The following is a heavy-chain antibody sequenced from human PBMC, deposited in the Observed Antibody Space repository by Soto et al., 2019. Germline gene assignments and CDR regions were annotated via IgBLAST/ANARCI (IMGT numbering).Heavy chain of an antibody. V-gene: IGHV1-69*01. Sequence: QVQLVQSGAEVKKPGSSVKVSCKASGGTFSSYAISWVRQAPGQGLEWMGGIIPIFGTANYAQKFQGRVTITADESTSTAYMELSSLRSEDTAVYYCARARSGYLVAGPDYWGQGTLVTVSS. J-gene: IGHJ4*02. CDR1: GGTFSSYA. CDR3: ARARSGYLVAGPDY. D-gene: IGHD6-19*01. CDR2: IIPIFGTA.